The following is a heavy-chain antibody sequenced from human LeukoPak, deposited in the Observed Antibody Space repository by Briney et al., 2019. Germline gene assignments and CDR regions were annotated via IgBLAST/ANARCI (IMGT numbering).Heavy chain of an antibody. D-gene: IGHD6-13*01. Sequence: SETLSLTCTDSSGSISNSIYYWGWIRQPPGKGLEWVGSIYYSGTTYYNASLKSRVTISISASKNQFSLTLTSVTAADTAVYYCTRHQVLAAALNHWGQGALVTGSS. J-gene: IGHJ5*02. CDR2: IYYSGTT. V-gene: IGHV4-39*01. CDR3: TRHQVLAAALNH. CDR1: SGSISNSIYY.